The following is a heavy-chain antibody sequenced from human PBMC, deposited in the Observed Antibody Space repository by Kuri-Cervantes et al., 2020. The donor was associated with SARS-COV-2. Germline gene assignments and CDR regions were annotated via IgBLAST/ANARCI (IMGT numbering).Heavy chain of an antibody. Sequence: GSLRLSCTVSGGSISSHYWSWIRQPPGKGLEWIGYIYYSGSTNYNPSLKSRVTISVDTSKNQFSLKLSSVTAADTAVYYCARTYSSGWYYYYYMDVWGKGTTVTVSS. D-gene: IGHD6-19*01. CDR3: ARTYSSGWYYYYYMDV. J-gene: IGHJ6*03. CDR1: GGSISSHY. V-gene: IGHV4-59*11. CDR2: IYYSGST.